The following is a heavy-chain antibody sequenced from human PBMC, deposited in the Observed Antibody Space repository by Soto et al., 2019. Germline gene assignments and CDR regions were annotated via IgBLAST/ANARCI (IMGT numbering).Heavy chain of an antibody. V-gene: IGHV3-23*01. J-gene: IGHJ4*02. Sequence: PGGSLRLSCAASGFTFSNYAMSWVRQAPGKGLEWVSTISGSGGSAYYADSVKGRFTISRDSSKNTLYLQMNSLRAEDTAVYYCAKFSGSGGFNLMYHFDYWGQGTLVTVSS. D-gene: IGHD3-10*01. CDR2: ISGSGGSA. CDR1: GFTFSNYA. CDR3: AKFSGSGGFNLMYHFDY.